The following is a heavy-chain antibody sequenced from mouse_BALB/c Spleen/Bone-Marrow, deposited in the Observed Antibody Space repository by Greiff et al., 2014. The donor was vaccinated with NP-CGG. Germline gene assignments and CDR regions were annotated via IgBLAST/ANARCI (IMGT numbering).Heavy chain of an antibody. CDR1: GYSFTGYY. CDR3: ARRGVHYGYDGRYFDY. D-gene: IGHD2-2*01. J-gene: IGHJ2*01. V-gene: IGHV1S30*01. Sequence: EVQLQQSGPELVKPGTSMRISCKASGYSFTGYYMHRMKQSHGKNLEWIGLINPFNGGTDYNQKFKGKATLTVDKSSGTAYMELLSLTSEDSAVYYCARRGVHYGYDGRYFDYWGQGTTLTVSS. CDR2: INPFNGGT.